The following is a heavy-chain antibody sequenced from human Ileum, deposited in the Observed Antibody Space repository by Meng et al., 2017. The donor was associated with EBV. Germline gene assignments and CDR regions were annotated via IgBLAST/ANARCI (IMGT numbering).Heavy chain of an antibody. V-gene: IGHV6-1*01. CDR1: WDSVSSDKTA. CDR2: TYRRSRWYY. CDR3: ATSRIAKFDR. Sequence: QLQLQQSGPGLVQPSQSPSLYCVISWDSVSSDKTAWNWIRQSPSRGLEWLGRTYRRSRWYYDYALSVKSRINISPDTSKNQVSLQLNSVTDEDTGIYYCATSRIAKFDRWGQGTLVTVSS. J-gene: IGHJ5*02.